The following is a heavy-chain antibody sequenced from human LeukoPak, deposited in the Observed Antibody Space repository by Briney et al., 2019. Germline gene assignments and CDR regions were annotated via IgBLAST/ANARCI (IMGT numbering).Heavy chain of an antibody. Sequence: SETLSLTCAVSGYSISSGYYWGWIRPPPGKGLEWIGSIYHSGSTYYNPSLKSRVTISVDTSKNQFSLKLSSVTAADTAVYYCARGGSSSWYGWFGPWGQGTLVTVSS. CDR1: GYSISSGYY. J-gene: IGHJ5*02. CDR3: ARGGSSSWYGWFGP. CDR2: IYHSGST. D-gene: IGHD6-13*01. V-gene: IGHV4-38-2*01.